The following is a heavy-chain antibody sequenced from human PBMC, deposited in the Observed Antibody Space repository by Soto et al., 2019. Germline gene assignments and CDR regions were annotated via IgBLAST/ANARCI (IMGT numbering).Heavy chain of an antibody. CDR3: ARGRYGDY. Sequence: QVHLVQSGAEVKKPGASVKVSCKGSGYGFTTYGITWVRQAPGQGLEWMAWISAHNGNTNYAQKLQGGVTVTRDTPMSSAYVELRSLRSDDTAVYYCARGRYGDYWGQGALVTGSS. CDR2: ISAHNGNT. CDR1: GYGFTTYG. D-gene: IGHD1-1*01. J-gene: IGHJ4*02. V-gene: IGHV1-18*01.